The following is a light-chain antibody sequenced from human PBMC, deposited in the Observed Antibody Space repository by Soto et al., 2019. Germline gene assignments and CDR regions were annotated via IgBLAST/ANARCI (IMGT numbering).Light chain of an antibody. V-gene: IGKV1D-12*01. Sequence: DIQMTQSPSSVSASVGDRVSITCRASQGVGKWLAWYQQKPGRAPKLLIYAASTLQSGVPSRFSGSGSGTEFTLSISSLQAEDFATYYCQQADSFPITFGQGTRLEI. J-gene: IGKJ5*01. CDR3: QQADSFPIT. CDR1: QGVGKW. CDR2: AAS.